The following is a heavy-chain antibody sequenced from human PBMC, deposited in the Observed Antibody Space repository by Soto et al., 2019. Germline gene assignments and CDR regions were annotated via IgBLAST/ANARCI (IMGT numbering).Heavy chain of an antibody. CDR1: GGTFSSYA. Sequence: ASVKVSCKASGGTFSSYAISWVRQAPGQGLEWMGGIIPIFGTANYAQKFQGRVTITADESTSTAYMELSSLRSEDTAVYYCARVGSRGRYFDWFFYWGQGTLVTVS. CDR3: ARVGSRGRYFDWFFY. J-gene: IGHJ4*02. CDR2: IIPIFGTA. D-gene: IGHD3-9*01. V-gene: IGHV1-69*13.